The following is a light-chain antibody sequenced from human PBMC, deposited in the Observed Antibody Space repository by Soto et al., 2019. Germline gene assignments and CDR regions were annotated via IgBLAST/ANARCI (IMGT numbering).Light chain of an antibody. CDR3: QQYSDYSS. Sequence: DIQVTQSRSTLSASVGDRVTITCRASQTINKWLAWYQQKPGKAPQLLISDASSLQNGVPSRFSGSGSGTEFTLTISSLRPEDFATYYCQQYSDYSSFGHGTRWISN. CDR1: QTINKW. J-gene: IGKJ1*01. CDR2: DAS. V-gene: IGKV1-5*01.